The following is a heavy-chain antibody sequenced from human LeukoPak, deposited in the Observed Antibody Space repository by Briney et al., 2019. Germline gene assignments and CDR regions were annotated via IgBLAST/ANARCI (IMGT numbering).Heavy chain of an antibody. D-gene: IGHD7-27*01. CDR2: ISAYNGNT. CDR3: ARAWGGNENWFDP. Sequence: ASVTVSCKASGYTFTGYYMHWVRQAPGQGLEWMGWISAYNGNTNYAQKLQGRVTMTTDTSTSTAYMELRSLRSDDTAVYYCARAWGGNENWFDPWGQGTLVTVSS. V-gene: IGHV1-18*04. CDR1: GYTFTGYY. J-gene: IGHJ5*02.